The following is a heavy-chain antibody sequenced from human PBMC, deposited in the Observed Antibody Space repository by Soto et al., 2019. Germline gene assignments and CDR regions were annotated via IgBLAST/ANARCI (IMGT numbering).Heavy chain of an antibody. D-gene: IGHD5-12*01. CDR3: ARDRGVARGWFDP. Sequence: GGSLRLSCAASGFTFTSYAMTWVRQAPGKGLEWVPVVIGSGSRTYYADSVKDRFTISRDNFKNTLYLQMNSLRADDTAVYYCARDRGVARGWFDPWGQGTLVTVSS. V-gene: IGHV3-23*01. J-gene: IGHJ5*02. CDR2: VIGSGSRT. CDR1: GFTFTSYA.